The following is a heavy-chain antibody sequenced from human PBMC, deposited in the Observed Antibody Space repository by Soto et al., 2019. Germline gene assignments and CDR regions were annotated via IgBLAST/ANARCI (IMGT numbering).Heavy chain of an antibody. CDR3: ARDPQLERRREFDY. J-gene: IGHJ4*02. D-gene: IGHD1-1*01. Sequence: ASVNVSCKSSGYTFSTYCISWVRQAPGQGLEWMGWISVYNGNTNYAQSLQGRVTMTTDTSTSTAYMELRSLRSDDTAVYYCARDPQLERRREFDYWGQGTLVTVSS. V-gene: IGHV1-18*01. CDR1: GYTFSTYC. CDR2: ISVYNGNT.